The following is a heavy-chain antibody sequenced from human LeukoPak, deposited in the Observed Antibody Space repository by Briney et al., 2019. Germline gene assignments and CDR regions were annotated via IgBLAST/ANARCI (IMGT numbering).Heavy chain of an antibody. V-gene: IGHV3-7*01. CDR1: GFTFSSYR. CDR3: GRSGRRDDSTYFNIDS. D-gene: IGHD3-22*01. CDR2: IKADGSVT. Sequence: GGSLRLSCAVSGFTFSSYRMTWVRRTPGKGLEWVANIKADGSVTDYVDSVKGRFTISRDNANNLLFLQMDSLRAEDTAVYHCGRSGRRDDSTYFNIDSWGQGTMVTVSS. J-gene: IGHJ4*02.